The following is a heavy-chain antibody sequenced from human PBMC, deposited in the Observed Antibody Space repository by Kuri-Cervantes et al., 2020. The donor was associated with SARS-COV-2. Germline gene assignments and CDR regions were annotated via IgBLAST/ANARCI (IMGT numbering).Heavy chain of an antibody. CDR3: ARGLFYFDY. V-gene: IGHV4-39*01. D-gene: IGHD3-16*01. J-gene: IGHJ4*02. Sequence: SETLSPTCTVSGGSIRSSSYYWGWIRQPPGKGLEWIGSIYYSGSTYYNPSLKSRVTISVDTSKNQFSLKLSSVPAADTAVYYCARGLFYFDYWGQGTLVTVSS. CDR2: IYYSGST. CDR1: GGSIRSSSYY.